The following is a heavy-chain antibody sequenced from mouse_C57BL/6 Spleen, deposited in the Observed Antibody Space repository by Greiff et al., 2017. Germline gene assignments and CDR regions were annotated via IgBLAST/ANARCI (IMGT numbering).Heavy chain of an antibody. Sequence: VQLQQSGPELVKPGASVKIPCKASGYTFTDYNMDWVKQSHGKSLEWIGDINPNNGGTIYNQKFKGKATLTVDKSSSTAYMELRSLTSEDTAVYCCARRGLLRYYYAMDYWGQGTSVTVSS. CDR1: GYTFTDYN. CDR3: ARRGLLRYYYAMDY. CDR2: INPNNGGT. D-gene: IGHD2-3*01. V-gene: IGHV1-18*01. J-gene: IGHJ4*01.